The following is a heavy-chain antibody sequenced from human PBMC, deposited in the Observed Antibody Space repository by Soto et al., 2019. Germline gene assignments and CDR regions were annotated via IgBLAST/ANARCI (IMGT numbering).Heavy chain of an antibody. CDR3: ARTTYYYGSRFDP. J-gene: IGHJ5*02. Sequence: ASVKVSCKASGYTFTGYYMHWVRQAPGQGLEWMGWINPNSGGTYYNPSLKSRVTISVDTSKNQFSLKLSSATAADTAVYYCARTTYYYGSRFDPWGQGTLVTVSS. CDR2: INPNSGGT. D-gene: IGHD3-10*01. CDR1: GYTFTGYY. V-gene: IGHV1-2*02.